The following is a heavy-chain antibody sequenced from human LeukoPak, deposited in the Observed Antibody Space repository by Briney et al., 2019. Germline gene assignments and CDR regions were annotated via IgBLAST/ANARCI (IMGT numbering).Heavy chain of an antibody. J-gene: IGHJ4*02. CDR3: AAGGDIDGSEFDY. CDR1: GGSISSGNYY. Sequence: PSETLSLTCTVSGGSISSGNYYWSWIRQPAGKGLEWIGRIYTSGSTNYNPSLKSRVSISVDTSKNQFSLKVSSVTAADTAVYYCAAGGDIDGSEFDYWGQGTLVTVSS. D-gene: IGHD3-16*02. V-gene: IGHV4-61*02. CDR2: IYTSGST.